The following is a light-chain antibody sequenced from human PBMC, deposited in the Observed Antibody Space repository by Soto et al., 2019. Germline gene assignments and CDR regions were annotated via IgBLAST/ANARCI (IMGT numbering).Light chain of an antibody. CDR1: QSISSY. CDR3: QQSYSTLRT. Sequence: DIHITQSPSSLSASVGDRVTITCRASQSISSYLNWYQQKPGEAPKLLIYAASSLQSGVPSRFSGSGSGTDFTLTISSLQPEDFATYYCQQSYSTLRTFGQGTKVDIK. CDR2: AAS. J-gene: IGKJ1*01. V-gene: IGKV1-39*01.